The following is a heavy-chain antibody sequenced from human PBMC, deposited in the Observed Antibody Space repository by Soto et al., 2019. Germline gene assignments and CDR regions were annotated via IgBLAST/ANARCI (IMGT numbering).Heavy chain of an antibody. Sequence: PGGSLRLSCAASGFTFSSYSMNWVRQAPGKGLEWVSYIISSISTIYYADSVKGRFTISRDNAKNSLYLQMNSLRAEDTAVYYCARESHDAFDIWGQGTMVTVSS. CDR3: ARESHDAFDI. CDR2: IISSISTI. J-gene: IGHJ3*02. CDR1: GFTFSSYS. V-gene: IGHV3-48*01.